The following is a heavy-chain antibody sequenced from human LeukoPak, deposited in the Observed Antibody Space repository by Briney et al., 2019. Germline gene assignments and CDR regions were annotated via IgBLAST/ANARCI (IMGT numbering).Heavy chain of an antibody. Sequence: ASVKVSCKASGGTFSSYTISWVRQAPGQGLEWMGRIIPILGIANYAQKFQGRVTITADKSTSTAYMELSSLRSEDTAVYYCAREGGYSYGSQTIDYWGQGTLVTVSS. J-gene: IGHJ4*02. D-gene: IGHD5-18*01. CDR1: GGTFSSYT. CDR3: AREGGYSYGSQTIDY. CDR2: IIPILGIA. V-gene: IGHV1-69*04.